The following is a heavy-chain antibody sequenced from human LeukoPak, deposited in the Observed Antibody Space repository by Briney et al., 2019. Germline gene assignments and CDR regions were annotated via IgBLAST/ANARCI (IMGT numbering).Heavy chain of an antibody. J-gene: IGHJ5*02. V-gene: IGHV3-73*01. Sequence: GGSLRIYCAASGFTFNGSAVHWVRQVSGKGLERIGHIDKKDNLYATAYAESVKGRFTISRDDSKDTAFLHMDSLKTEDTALYYCTRDRGTYNWFDPWGQGTLVTVSS. D-gene: IGHD2-15*01. CDR3: TRDRGTYNWFDP. CDR1: GFTFNGSA. CDR2: IDKKDNLYAT.